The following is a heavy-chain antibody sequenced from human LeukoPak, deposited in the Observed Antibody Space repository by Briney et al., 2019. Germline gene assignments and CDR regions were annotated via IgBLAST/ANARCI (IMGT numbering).Heavy chain of an antibody. J-gene: IGHJ4*02. V-gene: IGHV1-18*01. Sequence: ASLWVSCKASGYTLRSSDITWVRQAPGQGGEWMGWISPNNGNTHYAQKFQGRVTMTTDTPTSTVYMEMRSLGSDDTAVYYCARDRDSSGWHVADYWGQGTLVTVSS. CDR1: GYTLRSSD. CDR3: ARDRDSSGWHVADY. D-gene: IGHD6-19*01. CDR2: ISPNNGNT.